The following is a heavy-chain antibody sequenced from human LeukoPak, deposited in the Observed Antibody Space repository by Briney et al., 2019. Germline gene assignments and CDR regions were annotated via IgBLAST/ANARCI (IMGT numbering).Heavy chain of an antibody. CDR3: ARVSGRLERQSDLDY. V-gene: IGHV3-21*01. CDR1: GFTFASYS. J-gene: IGHJ4*02. D-gene: IGHD1-1*01. Sequence: GGSLRLSCAASGFTFASYSMNWVRQAPGKGLEWASSISGDSTYIYNAGSVKGRFTISRDNAQASLYLQMISLRADDTAVYYCARVSGRLERQSDLDYWGQGTLVTVSS. CDR2: ISGDSTYI.